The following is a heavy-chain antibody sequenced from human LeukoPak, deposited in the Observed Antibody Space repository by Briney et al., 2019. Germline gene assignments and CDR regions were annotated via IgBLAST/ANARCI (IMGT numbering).Heavy chain of an antibody. D-gene: IGHD3-22*01. CDR2: INPNSGGT. CDR3: ARDGGSSGYDEFDY. CDR1: GYTFTGYY. J-gene: IGHJ4*02. V-gene: IGHV1-2*04. Sequence: GASVKVSCKASGYTFTGYYMHWVRQAPGQGLEWMGWINPNSGGTNYAQKFQGWVTMTRDTSISTAYMELSRLRSDDTAVYYCARDGGSSGYDEFDYWGQGTLVTVSS.